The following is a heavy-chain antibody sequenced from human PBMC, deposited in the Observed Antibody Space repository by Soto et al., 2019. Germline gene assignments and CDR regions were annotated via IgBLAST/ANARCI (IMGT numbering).Heavy chain of an antibody. CDR1: GFTFSNAW. J-gene: IGHJ6*02. CDR2: IKSKTDGGTT. V-gene: IGHV3-15*07. D-gene: IGHD6-13*01. CDR3: TRGSAAAGTYYYYGMDV. Sequence: EVQLVESGGGLVKPGGSLRLSCAASGFTFSNAWMNWVRQAPGKGLEWVGRIKSKTDGGTTDYAAPVKGRFTISRDDSKNTLYLQMNSLKTEDTAVYYCTRGSAAAGTYYYYGMDVWGQGTTVTVSS.